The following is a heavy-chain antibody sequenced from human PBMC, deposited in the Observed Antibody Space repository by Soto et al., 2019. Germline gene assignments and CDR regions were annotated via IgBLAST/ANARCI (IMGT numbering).Heavy chain of an antibody. CDR3: ARGLLGFGEPQELYYYYGMDV. Sequence: ASVKVSCKASGYTFTSYAMHWVRQAPGQRLEWMGWINAGNGNTKYSQKFQGRVTITRDTSASTAYMELSSLRSEDTAVYYCARGLLGFGEPQELYYYYGMDVWGQGTTVTVSS. V-gene: IGHV1-3*01. J-gene: IGHJ6*02. CDR2: INAGNGNT. CDR1: GYTFTSYA. D-gene: IGHD3-10*01.